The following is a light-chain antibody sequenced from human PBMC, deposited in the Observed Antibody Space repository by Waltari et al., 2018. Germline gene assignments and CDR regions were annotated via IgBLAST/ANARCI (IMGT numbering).Light chain of an antibody. J-gene: IGLJ2*01. Sequence: SYVLTQPPSVSVAPGETARITCEGNHIGSKSVHWYQQKPGQAPRMVIYHDSDRPPGIPERFAGSNSGNMATLTISRVGAGDEAEYYCQVGETGRDDVIFGGGTKVTVL. CDR3: QVGETGRDDVI. CDR2: HDS. CDR1: HIGSKS. V-gene: IGLV3-21*01.